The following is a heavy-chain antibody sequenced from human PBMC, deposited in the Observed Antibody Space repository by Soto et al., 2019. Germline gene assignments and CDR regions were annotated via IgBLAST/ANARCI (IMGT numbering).Heavy chain of an antibody. V-gene: IGHV3-23*01. J-gene: IGHJ6*02. Sequence: EVQLLESGGDLVQPGGSLRLSCAASGFTFSSYAMNWVRQAPGKGLEWVSAISGSGGNTFYADSVKGRFTISRDNSKNTLFLKMHSLRAEDTDIYYCAMLNSGSYSYHGMDVWGQGTTVTVSS. CDR2: ISGSGGNT. CDR3: AMLNSGSYSYHGMDV. D-gene: IGHD1-26*01. CDR1: GFTFSSYA.